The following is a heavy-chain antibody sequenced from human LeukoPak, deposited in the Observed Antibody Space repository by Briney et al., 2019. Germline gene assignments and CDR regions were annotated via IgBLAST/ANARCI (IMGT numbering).Heavy chain of an antibody. CDR1: GYTFTSYG. J-gene: IGHJ3*02. CDR2: ISAYNGNT. V-gene: IGHV1-18*01. Sequence: GASVKVSCKASGYTFTSYGISWVRQAPGQGLEWMGWISAYNGNTNYAQKLQGRVTMTTDTSTSTAYMELRGLRSDDTAVYYCARDRDTGSSSWYHAFDIWGQGTMVTVSS. D-gene: IGHD6-13*01. CDR3: ARDRDTGSSSWYHAFDI.